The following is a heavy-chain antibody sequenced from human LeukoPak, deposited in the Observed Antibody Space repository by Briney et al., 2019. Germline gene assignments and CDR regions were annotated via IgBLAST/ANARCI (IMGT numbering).Heavy chain of an antibody. CDR2: IYYSGST. J-gene: IGHJ6*04. CDR1: GGSISSYS. Sequence: SETLSLTCTVSGGSISSYSWSWVRQPPGKGLEWIGHIYYSGSTNYNPSLKSRVTISVDTSKNQFSLNLTSVTAADTAVYYCARGTYSSYYYYVMDVWGKGTTVTVSS. V-gene: IGHV4-59*01. CDR3: ARGTYSSYYYYVMDV. D-gene: IGHD1-26*01.